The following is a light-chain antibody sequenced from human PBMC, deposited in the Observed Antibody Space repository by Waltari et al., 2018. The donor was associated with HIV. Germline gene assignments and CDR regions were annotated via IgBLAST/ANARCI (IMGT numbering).Light chain of an antibody. CDR2: NDN. Sequence: TGSSSNIGTHAVHWYQQVPGRAPKLLIYNDNNRPSGVPDRFSGSKSGTSASLAITGLQAEDETDYYCQSYDSSLSGSVFGGGTKLTVL. J-gene: IGLJ2*01. CDR1: SSNIGTHA. CDR3: QSYDSSLSGSV. V-gene: IGLV1-40*01.